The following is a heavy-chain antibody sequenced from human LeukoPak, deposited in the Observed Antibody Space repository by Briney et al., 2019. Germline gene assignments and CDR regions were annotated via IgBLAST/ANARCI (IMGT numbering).Heavy chain of an antibody. V-gene: IGHV3-66*01. CDR2: IYSGGNT. CDR1: GFTVSNNY. D-gene: IGHD2-21*02. CDR3: ARDFSRGMVTSIDI. Sequence: PGGSLRLSCAASGFTVSNNYMTWVRQAPGKGLEWVSVIYSGGNTYYADSVKGRFTISRDNSKNTLYLQMNSLRAEDTAVYYCARDFSRGMVTSIDIWGQGTMVTVSS. J-gene: IGHJ3*02.